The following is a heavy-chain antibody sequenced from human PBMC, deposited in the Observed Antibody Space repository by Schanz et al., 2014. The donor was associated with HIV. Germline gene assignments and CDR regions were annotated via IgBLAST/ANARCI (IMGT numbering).Heavy chain of an antibody. D-gene: IGHD3-16*02. V-gene: IGHV3-23*04. J-gene: IGHJ4*02. Sequence: EVQLVESGGALVQPGESLKLSCAASGFTFSGYGMHWVRQAPGKGLEWVSAMSGSGGSTYYADSVKGRFTISRDNSKNTLYLQMNSLRAEDTAIYYCARGYPFDYWGQGTLVTVSP. CDR1: GFTFSGYG. CDR3: ARGYPFDY. CDR2: MSGSGGST.